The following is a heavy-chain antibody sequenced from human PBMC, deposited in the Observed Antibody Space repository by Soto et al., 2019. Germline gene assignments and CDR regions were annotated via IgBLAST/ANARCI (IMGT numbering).Heavy chain of an antibody. D-gene: IGHD6-13*01. CDR1: GFTFSNHG. Sequence: GGSLRLSCAASGFTFSNHGMHWVRQAPGKGLEWVAVICYDGTNMYYADSAKGRFTISRDNSKNTLYLQMNSLRTEDTAVYYCAKEIRPQQLVPIYEMDVWGQGTTVTVSS. CDR2: ICYDGTNM. CDR3: AKEIRPQQLVPIYEMDV. J-gene: IGHJ6*02. V-gene: IGHV3-30*18.